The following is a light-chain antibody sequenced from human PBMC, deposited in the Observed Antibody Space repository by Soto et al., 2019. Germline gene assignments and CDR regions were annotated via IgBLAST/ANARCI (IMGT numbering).Light chain of an antibody. Sequence: EIVMTQSPGTLSVSPGERATLSCRASQSVSVNLAWYQQKPGQAPRLLIYGVSTRATGIPARFSGSESGTELTLTISSLQSEDFAVYYCPQYNDWPFTFGPGTKVDIK. CDR2: GVS. CDR1: QSVSVN. J-gene: IGKJ3*01. V-gene: IGKV3-15*01. CDR3: PQYNDWPFT.